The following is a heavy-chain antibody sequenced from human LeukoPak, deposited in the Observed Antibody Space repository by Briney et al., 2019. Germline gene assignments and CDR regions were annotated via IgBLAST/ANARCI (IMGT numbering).Heavy chain of an antibody. CDR2: IRYDGSNK. Sequence: PGGSLRLSCAASGFTFSSYGMHWVRQAPGKGLEWVAFIRYDGSNKLYADSVKGRFTISRDNSKNTLYLQMNTLRGEDTAVYYCAKDLWELPLEGLSFDYWGQGTLVTVSS. CDR1: GFTFSSYG. D-gene: IGHD1-26*01. J-gene: IGHJ4*02. CDR3: AKDLWELPLEGLSFDY. V-gene: IGHV3-30*02.